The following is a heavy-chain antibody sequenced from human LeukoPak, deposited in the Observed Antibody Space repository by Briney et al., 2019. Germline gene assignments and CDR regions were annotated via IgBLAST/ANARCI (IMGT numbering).Heavy chain of an antibody. Sequence: TGGSLRLSCAASGFTFSSYGMHWVRQAPGKGLEWVAEMWSDGSTKQYADSVKGRFTISRDNSKNTLYLQMSSLRAEDTAVYYCAAQYCTSTTCHAVYWGQGTLVTVSS. J-gene: IGHJ4*02. CDR3: AAQYCTSTTCHAVY. D-gene: IGHD2-2*01. V-gene: IGHV3-33*03. CDR2: MWSDGSTK. CDR1: GFTFSSYG.